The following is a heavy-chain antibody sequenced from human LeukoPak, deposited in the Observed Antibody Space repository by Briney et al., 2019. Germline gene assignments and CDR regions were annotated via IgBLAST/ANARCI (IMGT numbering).Heavy chain of an antibody. V-gene: IGHV1-18*01. CDR2: ISAYNGNT. CDR3: ATFKIGESDSYGMGV. CDR1: GYTFTSYG. Sequence: ASVKVSCKASGYTFTSYGISWVRQAPGQGLEWMGWISAYNGNTNYAQKLQGRVTMTTDTSTSTGYMELRSLRSDDTAVYYCATFKIGESDSYGMGVWGQGTTVTVSS. J-gene: IGHJ6*02. D-gene: IGHD3-10*01.